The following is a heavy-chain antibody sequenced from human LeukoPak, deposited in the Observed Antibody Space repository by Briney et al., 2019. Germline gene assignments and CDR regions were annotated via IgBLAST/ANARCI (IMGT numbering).Heavy chain of an antibody. CDR3: ARVGYSSSRYFDY. CDR1: GGSISSYY. CDR2: IYYSGST. J-gene: IGHJ4*02. D-gene: IGHD6-13*01. V-gene: IGHV4-59*01. Sequence: SETLSLTCTVSGGSISSYYWSWIRQPPGKGLEWIGYIYYSGSTNYNPSLKSRVTISVDTSKNQFSLKLSSVTAADTAVYYCARVGYSSSRYFDYWGQGTPVTVSS.